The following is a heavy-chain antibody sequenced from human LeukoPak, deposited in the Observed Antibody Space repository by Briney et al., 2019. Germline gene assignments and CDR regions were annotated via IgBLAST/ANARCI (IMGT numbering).Heavy chain of an antibody. J-gene: IGHJ4*02. D-gene: IGHD3-22*01. CDR3: ARGRGYDSSGYYYDY. Sequence: SETLSLTCTVSGGSLSSGGYYWGWIRQPPGKGLEWIGSIYHSGSTYYNPSLKSRVTISVDTSKNQFSLKLSSVTAADTAVYYCARGRGYDSSGYYYDYWGQGTLVTVSS. V-gene: IGHV4-39*07. CDR1: GGSLSSGGYY. CDR2: IYHSGST.